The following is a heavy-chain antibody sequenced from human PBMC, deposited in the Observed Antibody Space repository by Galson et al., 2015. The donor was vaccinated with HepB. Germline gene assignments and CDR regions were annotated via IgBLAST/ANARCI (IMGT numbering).Heavy chain of an antibody. CDR2: ISSSSSTI. CDR1: GFTFSSYS. V-gene: IGHV3-48*01. Sequence: SLRLSCAASGFTFSSYSMNWVRQAPGKGLEWVSYISSSSSTIYYADSVKGRFTISRDNAKNSLYLQMNSLRAEDTAVYYCARDGLEWLLYGFDYWGQGTLVTVSS. CDR3: ARDGLEWLLYGFDY. D-gene: IGHD3-3*01. J-gene: IGHJ4*02.